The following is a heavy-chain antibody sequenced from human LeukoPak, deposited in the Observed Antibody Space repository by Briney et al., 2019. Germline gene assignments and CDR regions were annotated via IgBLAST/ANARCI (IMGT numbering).Heavy chain of an antibody. V-gene: IGHV3-30*19. Sequence: GRSLGLSCAASGFTFSNHGMHWVRQAPGKGPEWVAVISYDGSNKYYADSVKGRFTISRDNSKNTLYLQMNSLRAEDTAVYYCARESRGNDAFDIWGQGTMVTVSS. CDR3: ARESRGNDAFDI. CDR1: GFTFSNHG. CDR2: ISYDGSNK. D-gene: IGHD3-10*01. J-gene: IGHJ3*02.